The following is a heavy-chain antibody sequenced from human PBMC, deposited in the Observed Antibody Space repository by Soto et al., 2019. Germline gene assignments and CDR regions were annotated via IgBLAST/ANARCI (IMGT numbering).Heavy chain of an antibody. V-gene: IGHV3-30*18. D-gene: IGHD6-13*01. CDR3: AKGRPYSSSWYLHNWFDP. CDR1: GFTFSSYG. Sequence: GGSLRLSCAASGFTFSSYGMHWVRQAPGKGLEWVAVISYDGSNKYYADSVKGRFTISRDNSKNTLYLQMNSLRAEDTAVYYCAKGRPYSSSWYLHNWFDPWGQGTLVTVSS. CDR2: ISYDGSNK. J-gene: IGHJ5*02.